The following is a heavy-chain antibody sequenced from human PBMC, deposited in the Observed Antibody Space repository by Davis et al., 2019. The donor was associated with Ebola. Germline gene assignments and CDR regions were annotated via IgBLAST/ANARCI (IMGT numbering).Heavy chain of an antibody. CDR2: ISWNSGSI. CDR3: AKEMGYCSGGSCYPTGYYYGMDV. D-gene: IGHD2-15*01. J-gene: IGHJ6*02. CDR1: GFTFDDYA. V-gene: IGHV3-9*01. Sequence: GGSLRLSCAASGFTFDDYAMHWVRQAPGKGLGWVSGISWNSGSIGYADSVKGRFTISRDNAKNSLYLQMNSLRAEDTALYYCAKEMGYCSGGSCYPTGYYYGMDVWGQGTTVTVSS.